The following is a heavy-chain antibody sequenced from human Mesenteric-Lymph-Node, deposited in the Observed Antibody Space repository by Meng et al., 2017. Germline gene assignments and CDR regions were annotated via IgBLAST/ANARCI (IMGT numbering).Heavy chain of an antibody. CDR2: IKKDGSEK. Sequence: GESLKISCAASGFTFSSYWMSWVRQAPGKGLEWVANIKKDGSEKYYVDSVKGRFTISRDNAKNSLYLQMNSLRAEDTAVYYCARDLFLSGLRLAFDYWGQGTPVTVSS. J-gene: IGHJ4*02. CDR1: GFTFSSYW. CDR3: ARDLFLSGLRLAFDY. V-gene: IGHV3-7*01. D-gene: IGHD4-17*01.